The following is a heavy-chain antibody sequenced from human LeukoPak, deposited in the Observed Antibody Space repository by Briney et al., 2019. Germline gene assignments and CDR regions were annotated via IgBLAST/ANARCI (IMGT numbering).Heavy chain of an antibody. D-gene: IGHD2-15*01. Sequence: GGSLRLSCAASGFTFSSYAMHWVRQAPGKGLEGVAVISYDGSDKYYADSVKGRFTISRDNSKNTLYLQMNSLRAEDTAVYYCAKDSAGYCSGGSCYSFVYWGQGSLVTVSS. J-gene: IGHJ4*02. CDR1: GFTFSSYA. CDR3: AKDSAGYCSGGSCYSFVY. CDR2: ISYDGSDK. V-gene: IGHV3-30*18.